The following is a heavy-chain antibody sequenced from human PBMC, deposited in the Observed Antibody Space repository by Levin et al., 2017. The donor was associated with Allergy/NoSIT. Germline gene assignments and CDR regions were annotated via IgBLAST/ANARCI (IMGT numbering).Heavy chain of an antibody. V-gene: IGHV2-5*01. Sequence: PSETLSLTCSLSGISVNSSGVAVGWFRQPPGKAPEWLALIYWHDDERYSPSLKSRLTIRKDNSKNQVVLLLTNVEPVDTATYYCGHRALTCNSSPCFDHWGQGALVTVSS. CDR3: GHRALTCNSSPCFDH. D-gene: IGHD3-9*01. J-gene: IGHJ4*02. CDR2: IYWHDDE. CDR1: GISVNSSGVA.